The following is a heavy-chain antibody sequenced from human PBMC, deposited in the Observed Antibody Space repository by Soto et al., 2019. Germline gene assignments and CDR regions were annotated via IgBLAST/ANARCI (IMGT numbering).Heavy chain of an antibody. CDR1: GFTFSAYA. Sequence: EVQLVDSGGGLVQPGESLRLSCAGSGFTFSAYAMSWVRQAPGKGLEWVSSISASAITTYNTDSVRGRFTISRDNSRNTVYLQMNSLRAEDTAVYVCAKPPGFNNVVPAYFDYWGGGTRVTVSS. CDR3: AKPPGFNNVVPAYFDY. CDR2: ISASAITT. V-gene: IGHV3-23*04. J-gene: IGHJ4*02. D-gene: IGHD2-15*01.